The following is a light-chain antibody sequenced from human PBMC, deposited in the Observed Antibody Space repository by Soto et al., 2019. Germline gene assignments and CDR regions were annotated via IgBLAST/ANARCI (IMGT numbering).Light chain of an antibody. V-gene: IGLV1-44*01. CDR1: SSNIGSNT. Sequence: QSVLTQPPSASGTPGQRVTISCSGSSSNIGSNTVDWYQQVAGTAPKLLIYTSNQRPSGVPDRFSGSKSGTSASLAISGLQSEDEADYYCATWDDSLHGPVFGGGTKLTVL. CDR3: ATWDDSLHGPV. J-gene: IGLJ2*01. CDR2: TSN.